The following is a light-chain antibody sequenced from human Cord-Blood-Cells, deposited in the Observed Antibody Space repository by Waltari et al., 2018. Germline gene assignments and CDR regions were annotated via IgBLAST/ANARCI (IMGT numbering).Light chain of an antibody. CDR2: EGS. CDR3: CSYAGSSTWV. CDR1: ISDVGRYNL. V-gene: IGLV2-23*01. J-gene: IGLJ3*02. Sequence: QSALTQPASVSGSPGQSITISCTGTISDVGRYNLFSWYQQHPGKAPKPMIYEGSKRPSGVSNRFSGSKSGNTASLTISGLQAEDEADYYCCSYAGSSTWVFGGGTKLTVL.